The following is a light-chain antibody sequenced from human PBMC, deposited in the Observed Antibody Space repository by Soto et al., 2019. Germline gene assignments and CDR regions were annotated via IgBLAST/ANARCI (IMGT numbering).Light chain of an antibody. J-gene: IGKJ5*01. CDR3: QQYNDWPPIT. CDR1: QSVSNN. V-gene: IGKV3-15*01. Sequence: EILMTQSPATLSVSPGESATLSCRASQSVSNNLAWYQHKPGQAPRLLIYYASTRATGIPARFSGSGSGTEFTLTISSLQSEDVALDYYQQYNDWPPITFGQGTRLEIK. CDR2: YAS.